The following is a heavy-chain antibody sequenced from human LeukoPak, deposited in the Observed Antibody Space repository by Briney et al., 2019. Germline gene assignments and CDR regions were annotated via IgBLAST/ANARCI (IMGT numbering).Heavy chain of an antibody. CDR1: GFSVSGYW. V-gene: IGHV3-23*01. J-gene: IGHJ5*02. CDR2: ISGSGGST. CDR3: AKAPLGTVLLWFGES. Sequence: GGSLRLSCAVSGFSVSGYWMTWVRQAPGKGLEWVSAISGSGGSTYYADSVKGRFTISRDNSKNTLYLQVNSLRAEDTAVYYCAKAPLGTVLLWFGESWGQGTLVTVSS. D-gene: IGHD3-10*01.